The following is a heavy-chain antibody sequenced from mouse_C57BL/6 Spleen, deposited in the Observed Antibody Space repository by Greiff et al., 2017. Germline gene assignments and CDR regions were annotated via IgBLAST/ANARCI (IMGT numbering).Heavy chain of an antibody. CDR3: ARRGEGNLGFDV. V-gene: IGHV1-63*01. CDR1: GYTFTNYW. Sequence: QVHVKQSGAELVRPGTSVKMSCKASGYTFTNYWIGWAKQRPGHGLEWIGDIYPGGGYTNYNEKFKGKATLTADKSSSTAYMQFSSLTSEDSAIYYCARRGEGNLGFDVWGTGTTVTVSS. D-gene: IGHD2-1*01. CDR2: IYPGGGYT. J-gene: IGHJ1*03.